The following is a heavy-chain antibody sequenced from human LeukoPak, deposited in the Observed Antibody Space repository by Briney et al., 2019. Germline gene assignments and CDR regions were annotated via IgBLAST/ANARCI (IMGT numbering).Heavy chain of an antibody. CDR3: ASGVVVGPAAAGFDY. CDR1: GFTFSSYS. Sequence: PGGSLRLSCAASGFTFSSYSMNWVRQAPGKGLEWVSYISSSSSTIYYADSVKGRFTISRDNAKNSLYLQTNSLRAEDTAVYYCASGVVVGPAAAGFDYWGQGTLVTVSS. CDR2: ISSSSSTI. D-gene: IGHD2-2*01. J-gene: IGHJ4*02. V-gene: IGHV3-48*01.